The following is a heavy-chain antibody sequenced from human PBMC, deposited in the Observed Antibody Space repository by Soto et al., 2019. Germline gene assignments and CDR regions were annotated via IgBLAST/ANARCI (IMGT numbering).Heavy chain of an antibody. CDR3: ARVRAARRFDY. Sequence: QVQLQESGPGLVKPSGTLSLTCAVSGGSISSSNWWSWVRQPPGKGLEWIGEIYHSGSTNYNPSLKSGVTISVDKSKTQFALKLSSVSGADTDVYYCARVRAARRFDYWGQGTLVTVSS. V-gene: IGHV4-4*02. CDR1: GGSISSSNW. CDR2: IYHSGST. J-gene: IGHJ4*02. D-gene: IGHD6-6*01.